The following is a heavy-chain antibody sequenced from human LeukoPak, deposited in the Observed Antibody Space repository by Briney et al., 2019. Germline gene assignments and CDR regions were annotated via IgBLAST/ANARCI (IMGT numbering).Heavy chain of an antibody. V-gene: IGHV3-23*01. CDR3: AKDEEYYDYVWGSYRHNYFDY. Sequence: QTGGSLRLSCAASGFTFSSYAMSWVRQAPGKGLEWVSAISGSGGSTYYADSVKGRFTISRDNSKNTLYLQINSLRAGDTAVYYCAKDEEYYDYVWGSYRHNYFDYWGQGTLVTVSS. D-gene: IGHD3-16*02. CDR2: ISGSGGST. CDR1: GFTFSSYA. J-gene: IGHJ4*02.